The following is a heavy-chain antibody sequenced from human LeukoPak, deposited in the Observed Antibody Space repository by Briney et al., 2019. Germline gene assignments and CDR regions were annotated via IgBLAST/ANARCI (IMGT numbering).Heavy chain of an antibody. CDR3: ARVRIAAAGKGEFDY. Sequence: SETLSLTCTVSGGSISSYYWSWIRQPPGKGLEWIGYIYYSGSTNYNPSLKSRVTISVDTSKNQFSLKLSSVTAADTAVYYCARVRIAAAGKGEFDYWGREPWSPSPQ. CDR2: IYYSGST. V-gene: IGHV4-59*01. D-gene: IGHD6-13*01. J-gene: IGHJ4*02. CDR1: GGSISSYY.